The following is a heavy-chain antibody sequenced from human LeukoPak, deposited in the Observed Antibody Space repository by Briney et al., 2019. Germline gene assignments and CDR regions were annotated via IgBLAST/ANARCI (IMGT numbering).Heavy chain of an antibody. CDR3: ASGIPAACGFGY. J-gene: IGHJ4*02. Sequence: AGSLRLSCAASGFTFSSYEMNWVRQAPGKGLEWVSYISSSASTIYYADSVKGRFTISRDNAKNSLYLQMNSLRAEDTALYYCASGIPAACGFGYWGQGTLVTVSS. V-gene: IGHV3-48*03. CDR2: ISSSASTI. D-gene: IGHD6-13*01. CDR1: GFTFSSYE.